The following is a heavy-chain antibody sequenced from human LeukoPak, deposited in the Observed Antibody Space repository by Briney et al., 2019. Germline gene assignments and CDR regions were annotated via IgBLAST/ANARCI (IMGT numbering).Heavy chain of an antibody. V-gene: IGHV4-59*08. CDR1: GGSISSYS. D-gene: IGHD3-10*01. Sequence: SETLSLTCTVSGGSISSYSWSWIRQPPGKGLECFGYIYYGGNANYNPSLKSRVTMSLDTSRNQFSLRLSSVTAADTAVYYCARRDASGSAYDYWGQGTLVTASS. J-gene: IGHJ4*02. CDR3: ARRDASGSAYDY. CDR2: IYYGGNA.